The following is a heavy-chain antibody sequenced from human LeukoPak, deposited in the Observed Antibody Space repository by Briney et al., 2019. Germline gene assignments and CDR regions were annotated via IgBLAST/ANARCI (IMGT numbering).Heavy chain of an antibody. D-gene: IGHD6-19*01. J-gene: IGHJ6*04. CDR3: ARLPWAVAVFKGGDV. Sequence: SETPSLTCTVSGGSISSSRDYWAWIRQPPGKGLEWIANIYYSGSTYYSPSLKSRVTISVDTSKNQFFLKLSSVTAADTAVYYCARLPWAVAVFKGGDVWGKGTTVTISS. V-gene: IGHV4-39*01. CDR2: IYYSGST. CDR1: GGSISSSRDY.